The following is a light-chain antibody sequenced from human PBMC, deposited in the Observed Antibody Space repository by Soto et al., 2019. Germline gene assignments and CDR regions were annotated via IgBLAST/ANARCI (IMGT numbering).Light chain of an antibody. CDR1: QSLLHSNGYNY. Sequence: DVVMTQSPLSLHVTPGEPASISCRSSQSLLHSNGYNYLDWYLQKPGQPPQFLIYLGSNRASGVPDRFSGSGSGTDFTLKISRVEAEDVGVYYCMQTLQTPRTFGQGTKLEIK. J-gene: IGKJ2*01. V-gene: IGKV2-28*01. CDR3: MQTLQTPRT. CDR2: LGS.